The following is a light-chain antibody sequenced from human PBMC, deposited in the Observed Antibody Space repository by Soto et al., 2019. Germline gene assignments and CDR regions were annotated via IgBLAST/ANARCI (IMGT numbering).Light chain of an antibody. V-gene: IGLV2-8*01. CDR2: EVS. Sequence: QSALTQPASASGSPGQSVTISCTGTSSDVGGYNYVSWYQQHPGKAPKLMTYEVSKRPSGVPDRFSGSKSGNTASLTVSGLQAEYEDDYYCSSYAGSNNHDVFVTGTKLTVL. CDR3: SSYAGSNNHDV. CDR1: SSDVGGYNY. J-gene: IGLJ1*01.